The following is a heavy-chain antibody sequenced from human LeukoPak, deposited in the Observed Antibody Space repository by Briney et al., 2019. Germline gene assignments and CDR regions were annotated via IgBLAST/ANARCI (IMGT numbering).Heavy chain of an antibody. CDR1: GDTFSSYA. Sequence: GASVKVSCKASGDTFSSYAISWVRQAPGQGLEWMGWTSPNSGGTNYAQKFQGRVTMTRDTSISTAYMELSRLRSDDTAVYYCARAWVRGATPLFYWGQGTLVTVSS. D-gene: IGHD3-10*01. CDR2: TSPNSGGT. V-gene: IGHV1-2*02. J-gene: IGHJ4*02. CDR3: ARAWVRGATPLFY.